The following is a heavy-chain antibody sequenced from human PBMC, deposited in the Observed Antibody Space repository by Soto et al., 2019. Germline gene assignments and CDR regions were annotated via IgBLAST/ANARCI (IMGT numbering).Heavy chain of an antibody. CDR3: AHRSRGYAYYFDQ. CDR2: IFWDDDK. D-gene: IGHD5-12*01. J-gene: IGHJ4*02. CDR1: GFSLSTRGVG. V-gene: IGHV2-5*02. Sequence: QITLKESGPTLVKPTQTLTLTCSCSGFSLSTRGVGVGWIRQPPGQALEWLALIFWDDDKWYSPSLRSRLTITEDTSNNQVRLIMTNMVTVDTAKYYCAHRSRGYAYYFDQWGQGTLVTVSS.